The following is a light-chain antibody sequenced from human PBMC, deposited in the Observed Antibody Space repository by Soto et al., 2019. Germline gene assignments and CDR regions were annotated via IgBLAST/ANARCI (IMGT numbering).Light chain of an antibody. CDR3: QQNHNWPPKLT. J-gene: IGKJ2*01. CDR2: GAS. CDR1: QSVASN. V-gene: IGKV3-15*01. Sequence: EIVMTQSPASLSVSPGDGATLSCRVSQSVASNVAWYQQKPGQGPRLLIHGASTRAAGVPARFSGSGSGTDFTLTISNLKSKDFAVYYCQQNHNWPPKLTFGQGTKLQIK.